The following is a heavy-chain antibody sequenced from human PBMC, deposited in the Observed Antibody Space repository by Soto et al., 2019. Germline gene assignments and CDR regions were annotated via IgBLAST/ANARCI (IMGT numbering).Heavy chain of an antibody. D-gene: IGHD7-27*01. J-gene: IGHJ5*01. Sequence: PSETLSLTCSVSGDSISNLDYFWAWIRQPPGQALEYIGYIYKSATTYYNPSFESRVAISVDTSKSQFSLNVTSVTAADTAVYFGARGRYCLTGRCFPNWFDSWGQGALVTVS. CDR2: IYKSATT. CDR3: ARGRYCLTGRCFPNWFDS. V-gene: IGHV4-30-4*01. CDR1: GDSISNLDYF.